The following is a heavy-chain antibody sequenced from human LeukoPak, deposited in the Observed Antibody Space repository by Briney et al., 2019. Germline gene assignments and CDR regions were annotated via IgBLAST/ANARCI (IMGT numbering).Heavy chain of an antibody. V-gene: IGHV4-59*08. Sequence: SEPLSLTCTVSGGSISSYYWSWIRQPPGKGLEWIGYIHYIMNPNYNPSLKSRVTISVDTSKNQFSLKLSSVTAADTAVYYCARRPVSYYYDSSGHYLGAFDIWGQGTMVTVS. J-gene: IGHJ3*02. D-gene: IGHD3-22*01. CDR3: ARRPVSYYYDSSGHYLGAFDI. CDR1: GGSISSYY. CDR2: IHYIMNP.